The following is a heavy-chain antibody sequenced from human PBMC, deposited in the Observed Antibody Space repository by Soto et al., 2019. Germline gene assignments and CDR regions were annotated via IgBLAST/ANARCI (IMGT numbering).Heavy chain of an antibody. CDR1: GGSINNYY. D-gene: IGHD6-13*01. CDR3: ARASYYSGCWDFDY. J-gene: IGHJ4*02. V-gene: IGHV4-59*01. CDR2: IYYSGST. Sequence: PSETLSLTCTVSGGSINNYYWGWIRQPPGKGLEWIGYIYYSGSTSYNPSLKSRVTVSLEQSKNQFSLKLTSVTAADTAVYYCARASYYSGCWDFDYWGQGTLVTVSS.